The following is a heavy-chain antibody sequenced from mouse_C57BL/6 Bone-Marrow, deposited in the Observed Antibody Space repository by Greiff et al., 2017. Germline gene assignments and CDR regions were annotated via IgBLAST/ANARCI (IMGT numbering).Heavy chain of an antibody. CDR2: ISSGSSTI. CDR3: ARGGDFDY. J-gene: IGHJ2*01. V-gene: IGHV5-17*01. Sequence: EVKVEESGGGLVKPGGSLKLSCAASGFTFSDYGMHWVRQAPEKGLECVAYISSGSSTIYYADTVKGRFTISRDNAKNTLFLQMTSLRSEDTAMYYCARGGDFDYWGQGTTLTVSS. CDR1: GFTFSDYG.